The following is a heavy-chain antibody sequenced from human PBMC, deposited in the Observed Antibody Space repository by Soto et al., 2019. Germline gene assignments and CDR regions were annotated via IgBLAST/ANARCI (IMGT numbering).Heavy chain of an antibody. CDR1: GGTFSSYT. CDR3: ARLGDGRLRYFDWLLPN. D-gene: IGHD3-9*01. Sequence: SVKVSCKASGGTFSSYTISWVRQAPGQGLEWMGRIIPILGIANYAQKFQGRVTITADKSTSTAYMELSSLRSEDTAVYYCARLGDGRLRYFDWLLPNWGQGTLVT. V-gene: IGHV1-69*02. CDR2: IIPILGIA. J-gene: IGHJ4*02.